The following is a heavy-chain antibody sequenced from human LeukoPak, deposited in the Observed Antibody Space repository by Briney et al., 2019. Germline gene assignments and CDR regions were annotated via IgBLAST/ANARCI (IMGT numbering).Heavy chain of an antibody. Sequence: GGSLRLSCAASGFTFGGYSMLWVRQAPGKGLEWISYISGSSGTIYNADSVTGRFTISRDNAKNSLYLQMNSLRAEDTGLYYCARGQGDFWSGSYYYYYMDVWGKGTTVTVSS. J-gene: IGHJ6*03. CDR3: ARGQGDFWSGSYYYYYMDV. CDR2: ISGSSGTI. CDR1: GFTFGGYS. D-gene: IGHD3-3*01. V-gene: IGHV3-48*04.